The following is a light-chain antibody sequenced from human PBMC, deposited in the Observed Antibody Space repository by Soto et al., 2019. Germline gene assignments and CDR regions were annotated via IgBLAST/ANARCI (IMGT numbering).Light chain of an antibody. CDR2: GAS. CDR1: QSVSRSF. V-gene: IGKV3-20*01. J-gene: IGKJ2*01. Sequence: EIVLKQSPGTLSLSPGEGATLSCRASQSVSRSFLAWYQQKPGQAPRLLIYGASSRATGIPDRFSGSGSGTDFTLTISRLEPEDFAVYYCQQYDSSPYTFGQGTKLEIK. CDR3: QQYDSSPYT.